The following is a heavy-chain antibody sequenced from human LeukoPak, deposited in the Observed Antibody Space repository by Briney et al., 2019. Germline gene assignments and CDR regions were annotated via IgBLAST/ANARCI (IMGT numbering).Heavy chain of an antibody. D-gene: IGHD3-16*01. CDR3: ARHYGP. CDR2: IYYSGST. Sequence: SETLSLTCAVSGGSISSGGYSWSWIRQPPGRGLDWIGYIYYSGSTYYNPSLKSRVTISVDRSKDQFSLKLSSVTAADTAVYYCARHYGPWGQGTLVTVSS. J-gene: IGHJ5*02. V-gene: IGHV4-30-2*01. CDR1: GGSISSGGYS.